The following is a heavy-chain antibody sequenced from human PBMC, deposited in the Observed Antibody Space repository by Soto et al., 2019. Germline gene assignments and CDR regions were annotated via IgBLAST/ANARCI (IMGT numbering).Heavy chain of an antibody. D-gene: IGHD4-17*01. J-gene: IGHJ3*02. V-gene: IGHV1-69*01. CDR1: GGTFSSYA. CDR3: ARVVCTQNDYGGNSEVCAFDI. CDR2: IIPIFGTA. Sequence: VSCKASGGTFSSYAISWVRQAPGQGLEWMGGIIPIFGTANYAQKFQGRVTITADESTSTAYMELSSLRSEDTAVYYCARVVCTQNDYGGNSEVCAFDIWGQGTMVTVSS.